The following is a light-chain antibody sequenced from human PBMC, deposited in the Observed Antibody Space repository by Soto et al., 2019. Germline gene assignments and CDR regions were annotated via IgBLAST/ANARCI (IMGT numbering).Light chain of an antibody. CDR1: QSISSW. CDR3: QQYNTYPWT. Sequence: PSTLSASVGDRVTITCRASQSISSWLAWYQQKPGKAPKLLIYKASSLESGVPSRFSGSGSGTEFTLTISSLQPDDFATYYCQQYNTYPWTFGQGTKVDI. V-gene: IGKV1-5*03. J-gene: IGKJ1*01. CDR2: KAS.